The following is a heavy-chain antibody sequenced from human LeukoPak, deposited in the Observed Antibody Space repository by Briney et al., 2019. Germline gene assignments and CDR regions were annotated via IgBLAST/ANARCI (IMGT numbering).Heavy chain of an antibody. D-gene: IGHD1-26*01. CDR2: ISGGGDKT. Sequence: GGSLRLSCAASGFTFSSYSMNWVRQAPGKGLEWVSGISGGGDKTWYADSVKGRFTISRDNSKNTLYLQMNSLRAEDTAVYYCAKDLRSGSYFYYYGMDVWGQGTTVTVSS. CDR3: AKDLRSGSYFYYYGMDV. J-gene: IGHJ6*02. CDR1: GFTFSSYS. V-gene: IGHV3-23*01.